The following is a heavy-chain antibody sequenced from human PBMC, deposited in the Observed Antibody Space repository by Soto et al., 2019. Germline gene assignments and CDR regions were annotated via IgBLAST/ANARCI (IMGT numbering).Heavy chain of an antibody. CDR1: GFTVSNNY. CDR3: APGRGGGGY. J-gene: IGHJ4*02. D-gene: IGHD1-1*01. V-gene: IGHV3-53*01. CDR2: IYSGGYT. Sequence: EVQLVESGGGLIQPGGSLRLSCAVSGFTVSNNYRSWVRQAPGKGLEGVSVIYSGGYTAYGDSVKGRFTISRDNSKNTLYLQRIGRSPDDPAVYYLAPGRGGGGYWGQGTLVTVSS.